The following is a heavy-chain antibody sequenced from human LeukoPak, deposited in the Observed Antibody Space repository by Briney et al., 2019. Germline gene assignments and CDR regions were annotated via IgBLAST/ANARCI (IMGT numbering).Heavy chain of an antibody. J-gene: IGHJ4*02. CDR3: AKDRIAMQVNIVVVPAARPPADY. D-gene: IGHD2-2*01. CDR1: GFTFSSYA. V-gene: IGHV3-23*01. Sequence: GGSLRLSCAASGFTFSSYAMSWVRQAPGKGLEWVLAISSSGGSTYYADSVKGRFTISRDNSKNTLYLQMNSLRAEDTAVYYCAKDRIAMQVNIVVVPAARPPADYWGQGTLVTVSS. CDR2: ISSSGGST.